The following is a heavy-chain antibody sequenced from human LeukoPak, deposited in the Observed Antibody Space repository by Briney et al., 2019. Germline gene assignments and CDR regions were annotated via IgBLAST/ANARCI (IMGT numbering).Heavy chain of an antibody. Sequence: SETLSLTCAVHGGSFSGYYWTWIRQSPEKGLEWIGEINHSGSTSYNPSLKSQVTISVDTSKNQFSLKLTSVTAADTAVYYCARGPLLTHRRYFDFWGQGTLVTVSS. D-gene: IGHD3-9*01. CDR2: INHSGST. V-gene: IGHV4-34*01. J-gene: IGHJ4*02. CDR3: ARGPLLTHRRYFDF. CDR1: GGSFSGYY.